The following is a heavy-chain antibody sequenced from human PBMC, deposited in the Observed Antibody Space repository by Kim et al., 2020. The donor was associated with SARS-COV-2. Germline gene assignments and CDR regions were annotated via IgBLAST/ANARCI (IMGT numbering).Heavy chain of an antibody. CDR3: ARDLPHYYGSGTPGYYYGMDV. Sequence: GGSLRLSCAASGFTFSSYAMYCVRQAPGKGLEWVAVITYDGSNKYYADSVKGRFTISRDNSKNTLNLQMNSLRAEDTAVYYCARDLPHYYGSGTPGYYYGMDVWGQGTTVTVSS. J-gene: IGHJ6*02. CDR2: ITYDGSNK. V-gene: IGHV3-30*04. D-gene: IGHD3-10*01. CDR1: GFTFSSYA.